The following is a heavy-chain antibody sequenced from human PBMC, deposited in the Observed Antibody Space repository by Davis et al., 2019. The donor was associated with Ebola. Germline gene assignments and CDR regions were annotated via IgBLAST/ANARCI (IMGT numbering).Heavy chain of an antibody. J-gene: IGHJ4*02. CDR1: GGSISSSSYY. CDR3: VSNGADY. D-gene: IGHD2-8*01. V-gene: IGHV4-39*01. Sequence: MPSETLSLTCTVSGGSISSSSYYWGWIRQPPGKGLEWIGEINHSGSTNYNPSLKSRVTISVDTSKNQFSLKLSSVTAADTAVYYCVSNGADYWGQGTLVTVSS. CDR2: INHSGST.